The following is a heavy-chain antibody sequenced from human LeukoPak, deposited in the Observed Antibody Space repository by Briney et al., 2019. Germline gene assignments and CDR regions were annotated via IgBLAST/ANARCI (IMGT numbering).Heavy chain of an antibody. J-gene: IGHJ3*02. V-gene: IGHV3-53*04. CDR1: GFIVSSNS. Sequence: PGGSLRLSCAASGFIVSSNSMTWVRQAPGKGLEWVSVIYRGGRTYYTDSVKGRFTIFRHNSKNTLYLQMNSLRTEDTAVYYCARVDYYDNSDYYAFDIWGQGTMVTVSS. D-gene: IGHD3-22*01. CDR3: ARVDYYDNSDYYAFDI. CDR2: IYRGGRT.